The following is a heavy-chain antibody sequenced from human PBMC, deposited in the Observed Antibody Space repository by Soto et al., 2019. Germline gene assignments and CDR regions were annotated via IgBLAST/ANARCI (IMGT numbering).Heavy chain of an antibody. J-gene: IGHJ4*02. CDR2: ISGSGGST. CDR1: GFTFSSYA. Sequence: GESLKISCAASGFTFSSYAMSWVRQAPGKGLEWVSAISGSGGSTYYADSVKGRFTTSRDNSKNTLYLQMNSLRAEDTAVYYCAKEVPAASYDTDYWGQGTLVTVSS. CDR3: AKEVPAASYDTDY. D-gene: IGHD3-22*01. V-gene: IGHV3-23*01.